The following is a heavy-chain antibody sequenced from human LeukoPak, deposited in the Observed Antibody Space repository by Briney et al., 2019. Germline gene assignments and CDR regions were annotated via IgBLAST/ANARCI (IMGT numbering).Heavy chain of an antibody. D-gene: IGHD4/OR15-4a*01. Sequence: GASVKVSCKASGYTFTSYGISWVRQAPGQGLEWMGWISAYNGNTNYAQKLQGRVTMTTDTSTSTAYMELRSLRSDDTAVYYCAKDSGVLKDNWFDPWGQGTLVTVSX. V-gene: IGHV1-18*01. CDR1: GYTFTSYG. CDR2: ISAYNGNT. CDR3: AKDSGVLKDNWFDP. J-gene: IGHJ5*02.